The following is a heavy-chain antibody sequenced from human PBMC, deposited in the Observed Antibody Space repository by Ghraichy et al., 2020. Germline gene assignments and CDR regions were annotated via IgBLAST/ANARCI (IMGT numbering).Heavy chain of an antibody. D-gene: IGHD6-13*01. CDR3: ARGRVSSWPDEYYYYGMDV. Sequence: ASVKVSCKASGYTFTSYDINWVRQATGQGLEWMGWMNPNSGNTGYAQKFQGRVTMTRNTSISTAYMELSSLRSEDTAVYYCARGRVSSWPDEYYYYGMDVWGQGTTVTVSS. V-gene: IGHV1-8*01. CDR1: GYTFTSYD. J-gene: IGHJ6*02. CDR2: MNPNSGNT.